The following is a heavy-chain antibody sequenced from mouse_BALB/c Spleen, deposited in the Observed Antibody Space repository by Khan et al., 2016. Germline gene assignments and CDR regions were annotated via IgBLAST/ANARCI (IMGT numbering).Heavy chain of an antibody. CDR2: ISYSGST. J-gene: IGHJ3*01. CDR3: AREGAY. Sequence: EVQLQESGPGLVKPSQSLSLTCTVTGYSITSDYAWNRIRQFPGNKLEWMGYISYSGSTSYNPSLKSRISITRDTSKNQFFLQLNSVTTEDTATYYCAREGAYWGQGTLVTVSA. V-gene: IGHV3-2*02. CDR1: GYSITSDYA.